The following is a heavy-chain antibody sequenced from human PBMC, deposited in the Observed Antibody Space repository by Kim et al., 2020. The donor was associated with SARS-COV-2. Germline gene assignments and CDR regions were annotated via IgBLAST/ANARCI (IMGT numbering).Heavy chain of an antibody. V-gene: IGHV5-51*01. Sequence: GESLKISCKGSGYSFTSYWIGWVRQMPGKGLEWMGIIYPGDSDTRYSPSFQGQVTISVDKSISTAYLQWSSLKASDTAMYYCAKGTAPVRAGPNEYYGMDVWGQGTTVTVSS. CDR3: AKGTAPVRAGPNEYYGMDV. J-gene: IGHJ6*02. CDR2: IYPGDSDT. CDR1: GYSFTSYW. D-gene: IGHD6-19*01.